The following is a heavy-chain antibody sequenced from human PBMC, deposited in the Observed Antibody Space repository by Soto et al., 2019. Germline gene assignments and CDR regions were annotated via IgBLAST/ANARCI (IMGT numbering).Heavy chain of an antibody. CDR3: ASDLPPRWFDP. V-gene: IGHV1-46*01. Sequence: ASVKVSCKASGYTFTIYDMHWVRQAPGQGLEWMGIINPSGGSTSYAQKFQGRVTMTRDTSTSTVYMELSSLRSEDTAVYYCASDLPPRWFDPWGQGTLVTVSS. CDR1: GYTFTIYD. CDR2: INPSGGST. J-gene: IGHJ5*02.